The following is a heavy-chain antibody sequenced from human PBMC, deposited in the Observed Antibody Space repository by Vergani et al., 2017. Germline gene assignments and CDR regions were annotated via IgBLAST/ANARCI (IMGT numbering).Heavy chain of an antibody. CDR1: GFTFSTPD. Sequence: ELQLVESGGGLVQPGGSLRLSCAASGFTFSTPDMHWVRQPTGKGLEWVSAIGRGGDTYYADSVKGRFTISRDNSKNTLFLQMNSLRPEDTAVYYCARDTVTGSRYFDYWGQGTLVTVSS. D-gene: IGHD6-19*01. J-gene: IGHJ4*02. CDR3: ARDTVTGSRYFDY. V-gene: IGHV3-13*01. CDR2: IGRGGDT.